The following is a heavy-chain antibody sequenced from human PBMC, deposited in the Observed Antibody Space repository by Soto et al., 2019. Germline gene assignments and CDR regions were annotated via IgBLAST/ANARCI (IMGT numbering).Heavy chain of an antibody. Sequence: GGSLRLSCAASGFTFSSYSMNWVRQAPGKGLEWVSSISSSSSYIYYADSVKGRFTISRDNAKNSLYLQMNSLRAEDTAVYYCARDVGFGEPFDYWGQGTLVTVSS. CDR3: ARDVGFGEPFDY. CDR1: GFTFSSYS. V-gene: IGHV3-21*01. CDR2: ISSSSSYI. J-gene: IGHJ4*02. D-gene: IGHD3-10*01.